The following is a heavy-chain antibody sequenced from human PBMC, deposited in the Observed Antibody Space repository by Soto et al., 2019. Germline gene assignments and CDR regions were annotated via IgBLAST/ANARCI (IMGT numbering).Heavy chain of an antibody. D-gene: IGHD3-22*01. CDR1: VFTFSSYA. CDR2: ISGSGGST. Sequence: GGALRLSCAASVFTFSSYAMSWVRQAPGKGLEWVSAISGSGGSTYYADSVKGRFTISRDNSKNTLYLQMNSLRAEDTAVYYCAKDKSPRPSSYYDSSGYYYSWGQGTLVTVSS. V-gene: IGHV3-23*01. J-gene: IGHJ4*02. CDR3: AKDKSPRPSSYYDSSGYYYS.